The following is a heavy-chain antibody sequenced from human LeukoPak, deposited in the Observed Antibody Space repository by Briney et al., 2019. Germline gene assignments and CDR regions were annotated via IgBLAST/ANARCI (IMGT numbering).Heavy chain of an antibody. Sequence: GGSLRLSCAASGFTFSSHGMSWVRQAPGRGLEWISYISRGGNTIYDAGSVKGRFTVSRDNAKNSLYLEMNSLREDDTAVYYCARDRLLFSAFDVWGQGTLVTVSS. CDR3: ARDRLLFSAFDV. CDR1: GFTFSSHG. D-gene: IGHD2/OR15-2a*01. J-gene: IGHJ3*01. V-gene: IGHV3-48*02. CDR2: ISRGGNTI.